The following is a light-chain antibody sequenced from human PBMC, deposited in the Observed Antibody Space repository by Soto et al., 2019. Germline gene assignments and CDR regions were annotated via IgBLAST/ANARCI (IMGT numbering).Light chain of an antibody. V-gene: IGKV1-12*01. CDR1: QDISSW. CDR2: AAS. Sequence: DIQMTQSPSSGSASVGDRVTITCRASQDISSWLAWFQQKPGKAPKLLIYAASSLQIGVPSRFSGSGSGTDSTLTISSLQPEDYATYYCQQGNSFPLTFGGGTTVEIK. J-gene: IGKJ4*01. CDR3: QQGNSFPLT.